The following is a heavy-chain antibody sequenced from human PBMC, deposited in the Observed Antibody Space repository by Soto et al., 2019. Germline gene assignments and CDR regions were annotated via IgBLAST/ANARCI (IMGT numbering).Heavy chain of an antibody. V-gene: IGHV1-18*01. J-gene: IGHJ6*02. CDR2: ISGYNGDT. CDR3: AKGSASSGWPPSSRTSYYYYGMDV. D-gene: IGHD6-19*01. CDR1: GYTFTRYG. Sequence: ASVKVSCKASGYTFTRYGISWVRQAPGQGLEWMGWISGYNGDTNYAQKFQGRVSMTIDTSTTTAYMELNSLRAEDTAVYYCAKGSASSGWPPSSRTSYYYYGMDVWGQGTTVTVSS.